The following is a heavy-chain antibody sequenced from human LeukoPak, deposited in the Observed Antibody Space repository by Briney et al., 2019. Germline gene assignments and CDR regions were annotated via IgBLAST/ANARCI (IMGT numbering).Heavy chain of an antibody. D-gene: IGHD6-6*01. CDR2: IISSSTTI. Sequence: PGGSLRLSCAASGFTFSSYAMNWVRQAPGKGLEWVAYIISSSTTIYYADSVKGRFTISRDNAKNSLYLQMNSLRVDDTAVYFCARLIASRDYYMDVWGKGTTVTVSS. J-gene: IGHJ6*03. CDR1: GFTFSSYA. V-gene: IGHV3-48*04. CDR3: ARLIASRDYYMDV.